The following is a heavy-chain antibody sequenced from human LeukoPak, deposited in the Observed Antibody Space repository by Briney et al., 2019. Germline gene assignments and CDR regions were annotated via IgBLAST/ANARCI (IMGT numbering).Heavy chain of an antibody. CDR2: MSAYNGKT. CDR3: ARGMGYSYGHPQGAFDI. J-gene: IGHJ3*02. Sequence: ASVKVSCKASGYSFTSYGFNWVRQAPGQGLEWMGWMSAYNGKTNYAHSLQGRVTVTAGTSTSTAYMELRSLRSEDTAVYYCARGMGYSYGHPQGAFDIWGQGTMVTVSS. D-gene: IGHD5-18*01. V-gene: IGHV1-18*01. CDR1: GYSFTSYG.